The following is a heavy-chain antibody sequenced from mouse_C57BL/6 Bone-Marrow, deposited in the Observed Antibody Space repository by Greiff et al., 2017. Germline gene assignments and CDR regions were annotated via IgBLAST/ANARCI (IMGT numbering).Heavy chain of an antibody. Sequence: VQLQQPGAELVMPGASVKLSCKASGYTFTSYWMHWVKQRPGQGLEWIGEIDPSDSYTNYNQKFKGKSTLTVDKSSSTAYMQLSSLTSEDSAVYYCARSKYYCSSLLYWYFDVWGTGTTVTVSS. CDR3: ARSKYYCSSLLYWYFDV. CDR1: GYTFTSYW. D-gene: IGHD1-1*01. V-gene: IGHV1-69*01. J-gene: IGHJ1*03. CDR2: IDPSDSYT.